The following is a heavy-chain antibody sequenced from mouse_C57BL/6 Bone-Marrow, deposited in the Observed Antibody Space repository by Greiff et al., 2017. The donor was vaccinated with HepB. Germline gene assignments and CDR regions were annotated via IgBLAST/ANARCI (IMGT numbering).Heavy chain of an antibody. D-gene: IGHD1-1*01. Sequence: VKLQQSGAELVKPGASVKLSCKVSGYTFTDHTIHWMKQRPEQGLEWIGYIYPRDGSTKYNEKFKGKATLTADKSSSTAYMQLNSLTSEDSAVYFCARSPLLLRYFDYWGQGTTLTVSS. CDR1: GYTFTDHT. CDR2: IYPRDGST. CDR3: ARSPLLLRYFDY. J-gene: IGHJ2*01. V-gene: IGHV1-78*01.